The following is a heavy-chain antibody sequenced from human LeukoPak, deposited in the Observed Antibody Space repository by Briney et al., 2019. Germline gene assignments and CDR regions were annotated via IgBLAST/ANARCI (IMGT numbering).Heavy chain of an antibody. D-gene: IGHD1-1*01. CDR2: ISGSGGST. J-gene: IGHJ4*02. Sequence: GGSLRLSCAASGFTFSNYAMSWVRQGPGKGLEWVSAISGSGGSTYYADSVKGRFTISRDNSKNTLYLQMNSLRAEDTAVYYCAKSHGGVQLPQSFDYWGQGTLVTVSS. CDR1: GFTFSNYA. CDR3: AKSHGGVQLPQSFDY. V-gene: IGHV3-23*01.